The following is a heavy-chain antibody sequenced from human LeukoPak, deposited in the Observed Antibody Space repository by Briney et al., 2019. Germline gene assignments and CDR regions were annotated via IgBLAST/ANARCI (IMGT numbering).Heavy chain of an antibody. D-gene: IGHD2-15*01. V-gene: IGHV4-34*01. Sequence: PSETLSLTCAVYGGSFSGYYWSWIRQPPGKGLEWIGEINHSGSTNYNPSLKSRVTISVDTSKNQFSLKLSSVTAADTAVYYCASFHCSGGSCYWGNTEYFQHWGQGTLVTVSS. J-gene: IGHJ1*01. CDR3: ASFHCSGGSCYWGNTEYFQH. CDR2: INHSGST. CDR1: GGSFSGYY.